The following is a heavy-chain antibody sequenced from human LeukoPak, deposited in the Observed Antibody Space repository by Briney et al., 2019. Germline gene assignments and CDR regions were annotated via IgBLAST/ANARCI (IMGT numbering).Heavy chain of an antibody. CDR3: ARENLVCSGGSCYSLIDD. D-gene: IGHD2-15*01. CDR2: IYYSGST. CDR1: GGSLSSYY. V-gene: IGHV4-59*01. J-gene: IGHJ4*02. Sequence: LGRLSLTPAVSGGSLSSYYWSSVRQPPGKGVEWVGYIYYSGSTNYNPSLQSRVTISVATHKTQYSLKLSTVTPAATAVYYCARENLVCSGGSCYSLIDDWGQGTLVTVSS.